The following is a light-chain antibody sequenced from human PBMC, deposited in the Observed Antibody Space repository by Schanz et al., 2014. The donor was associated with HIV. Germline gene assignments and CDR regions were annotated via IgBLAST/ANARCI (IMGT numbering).Light chain of an antibody. CDR1: SRDVGSYNL. CDR2: EVS. Sequence: QSALTQPASVSGSPGQSITISCTGTSRDVGSYNLVSWYQQHPGKAPKLMIYEVSKRPSGVSNRFSGSKSGNTASLTISGLQAEDEADYYCSSYTSSILIFGGGTKLTVL. CDR3: SSYTSSILI. J-gene: IGLJ2*01. V-gene: IGLV2-14*02.